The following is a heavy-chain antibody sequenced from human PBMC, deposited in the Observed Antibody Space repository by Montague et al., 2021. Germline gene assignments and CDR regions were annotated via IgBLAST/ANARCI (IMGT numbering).Heavy chain of an antibody. J-gene: IGHJ5*02. D-gene: IGHD3-10*01. CDR3: AIDASGSYVGWFNP. CDR1: GCSVSTGGYS. Sequence: TLSLTCSVYGCSVSTGGYSWSWIPQRPAQGLEWLGYISLRGTTYHNPSPSRRLSISLDTPRNHLSLQLTSVTAADTAIYYCAIDASGSYVGWFNPWGQGALVSVSS. V-gene: IGHV4-31*03. CDR2: ISLRGTT.